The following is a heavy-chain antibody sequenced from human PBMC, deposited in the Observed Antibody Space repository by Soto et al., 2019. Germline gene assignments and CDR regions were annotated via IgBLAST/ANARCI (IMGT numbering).Heavy chain of an antibody. J-gene: IGHJ5*02. Sequence: SETLSLTCAVYGGSFSGYYWSWIRQPPGKGLEWIGEINHSGSTNYNPSLKSRVTISVDTSKNQFSLKLSSVTAADTAVYYCARVGEGRGHNIVVVPAAMPAWFDPWGQGTLVTVSS. CDR2: INHSGST. D-gene: IGHD2-2*01. CDR3: ARVGEGRGHNIVVVPAAMPAWFDP. CDR1: GGSFSGYY. V-gene: IGHV4-34*01.